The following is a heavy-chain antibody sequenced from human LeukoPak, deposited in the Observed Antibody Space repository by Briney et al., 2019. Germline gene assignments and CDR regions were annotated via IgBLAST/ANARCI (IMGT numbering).Heavy chain of an antibody. Sequence: SVKVSCKASGYTFTSYDISWVRQAPGQGLEWMGGIIPIFGTANYAQKFQGRVTITADESTSTAYMELSSLRSEDTAVYYCARGDMVRGVISYAFDIWGQGTMVTVSS. CDR2: IIPIFGTA. V-gene: IGHV1-69*13. CDR3: ARGDMVRGVISYAFDI. CDR1: GYTFTSYD. D-gene: IGHD3-10*01. J-gene: IGHJ3*02.